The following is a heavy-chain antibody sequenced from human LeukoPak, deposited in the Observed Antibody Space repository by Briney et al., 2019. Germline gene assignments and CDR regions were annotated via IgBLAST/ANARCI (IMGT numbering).Heavy chain of an antibody. CDR3: ASLGGRTSDAFDI. Sequence: GALRLSCAASGFTFSSYAMSWVRQAPGKGLEWVSAISGSGGSTYYADSVKGRFTISRDNSKNTLYLQMNSPRAEDTAVYYCASLGGRTSDAFDIWGQGTMVTVSS. CDR1: GFTFSSYA. D-gene: IGHD3-16*01. V-gene: IGHV3-23*01. CDR2: ISGSGGST. J-gene: IGHJ3*02.